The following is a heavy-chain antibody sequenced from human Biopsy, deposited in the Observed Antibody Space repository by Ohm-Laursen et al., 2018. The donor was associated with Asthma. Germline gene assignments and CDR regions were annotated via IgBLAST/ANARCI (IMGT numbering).Heavy chain of an antibody. D-gene: IGHD3-9*01. CDR3: ARTYFDFLTGQVHDAFAM. Sequence: ASVKVSCKASGYTFINYAIHWVRQAPGHSLEWMGWINAANGNTKYSQKFQGRLTISRDTSASTAYMDLSSLRSEDTAVYYCARTYFDFLTGQVHDAFAMWGQGKMVTASS. J-gene: IGHJ3*02. V-gene: IGHV1-3*01. CDR1: GYTFINYA. CDR2: INAANGNT.